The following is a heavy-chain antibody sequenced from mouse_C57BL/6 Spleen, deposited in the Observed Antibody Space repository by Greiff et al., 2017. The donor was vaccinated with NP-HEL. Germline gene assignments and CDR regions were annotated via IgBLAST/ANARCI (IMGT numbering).Heavy chain of an antibody. CDR3: GRRYYGTIYYAMDY. J-gene: IGHJ4*01. V-gene: IGHV5-17*01. CDR1: GFTFSDYG. D-gene: IGHD1-1*01. CDR2: ISSGSRTI. Sequence: EVQGVESGGGLVKPGGSLKLSCAASGFTFSDYGMHWVRQAPEKGLEWVAYISSGSRTIYYAATVKGRFTITRDNAKNTVFLQMTSLRSEDTTMYYCGRRYYGTIYYAMDYWGQGTSVTVSS.